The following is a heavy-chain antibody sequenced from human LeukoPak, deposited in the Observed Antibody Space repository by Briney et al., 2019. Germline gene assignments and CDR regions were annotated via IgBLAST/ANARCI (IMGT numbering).Heavy chain of an antibody. D-gene: IGHD3-16*02. CDR3: ARVNGSYRAFDY. V-gene: IGHV4-34*01. Sequence: SETLSLTCAVYGGSFSGYYWSWIRQPPGKGLEWIGEINHSGSTNYNPSLKSRVTISVDTSKNQFSLKLSSVTAADTAVYYRARVNGSYRAFDYWGQGILVTVSS. J-gene: IGHJ4*02. CDR1: GGSFSGYY. CDR2: INHSGST.